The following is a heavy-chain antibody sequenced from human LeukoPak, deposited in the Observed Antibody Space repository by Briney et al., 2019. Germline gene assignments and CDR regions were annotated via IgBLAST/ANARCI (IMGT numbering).Heavy chain of an antibody. CDR1: GGSFSGYY. CDR2: INHSGST. CDR3: ARGHTNYYDSSGYYLYYFDY. V-gene: IGHV4-34*01. D-gene: IGHD3-22*01. J-gene: IGHJ4*02. Sequence: SETLSLTCAVYGGSFSGYYWSWIRQPPGKGLGWIGEINHSGSTNYNPSLKSRVTISVDTSKNQFSLKLSSVTAADTAVYYCARGHTNYYDSSGYYLYYFDYWGQGTLVTVSS.